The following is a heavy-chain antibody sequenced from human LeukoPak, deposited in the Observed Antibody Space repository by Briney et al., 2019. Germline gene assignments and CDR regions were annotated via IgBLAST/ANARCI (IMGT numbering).Heavy chain of an antibody. D-gene: IGHD1-1*01. CDR3: SRESAGTTIHY. V-gene: IGHV4-39*07. CDR2: IYYSGTA. CDR1: GGSLSSSSYY. Sequence: SETLSLTCTVSGGSLSSSSYYWGWIRQPPGKGLEWIGSIYYSGTAYYNRSLKSRVTISVDTSKNQFSLKLSSVTAADTAVYYCSRESAGTTIHYWGQGTLVTVSS. J-gene: IGHJ4*02.